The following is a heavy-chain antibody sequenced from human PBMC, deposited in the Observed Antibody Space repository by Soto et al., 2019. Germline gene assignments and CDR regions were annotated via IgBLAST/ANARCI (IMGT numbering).Heavy chain of an antibody. CDR1: GGSISSGDYY. CDR3: ARVPRLVHYYYGMDV. CDR2: IYYSGST. D-gene: IGHD3-9*01. J-gene: IGHJ6*02. V-gene: IGHV4-30-4*01. Sequence: PSETLSLTCTVSGGSISSGDYYWSWIRQPPGKGLEWIGYIYYSGSTYYNPSLKSRVTISVDTSKNQFSLKLSSVTAADTAVYYCARVPRLVHYYYGMDVWGQGTTVTVSS.